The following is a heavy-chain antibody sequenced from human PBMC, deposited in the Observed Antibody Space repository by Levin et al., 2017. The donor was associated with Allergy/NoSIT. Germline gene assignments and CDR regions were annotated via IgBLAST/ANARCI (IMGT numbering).Heavy chain of an antibody. Sequence: GSLRLSCTVSGGSISSSISYWGWIRQAPGKGLEWIGSIYNSGSTYYNPSLKSRVTTSVDTSKHQFSLQLSSVTAADTAVYYCARQCYDILTGYYNFDYWGQGTLVTVSS. D-gene: IGHD3-9*01. CDR3: ARQCYDILTGYYNFDY. V-gene: IGHV4-39*01. CDR2: IYNSGST. CDR1: GGSISSSISY. J-gene: IGHJ4*02.